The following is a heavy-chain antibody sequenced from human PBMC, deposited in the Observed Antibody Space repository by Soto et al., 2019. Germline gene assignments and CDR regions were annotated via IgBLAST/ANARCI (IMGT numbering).Heavy chain of an antibody. J-gene: IGHJ4*02. CDR2: ISPNSGAT. CDR1: GYSFTSFG. V-gene: IGHV1-18*01. CDR3: VREMWTTYGPQNCFDF. D-gene: IGHD4-17*01. Sequence: QVQLVQSEGEVKQPGASVKLSCKASGYSFTSFGIIWVRQAPGQGLEWMGWISPNSGATRYAQNLQGRVTMTTETSTTTAYLELRSLTSDDTALFYCVREMWTTYGPQNCFDFWGLGALVTVSS.